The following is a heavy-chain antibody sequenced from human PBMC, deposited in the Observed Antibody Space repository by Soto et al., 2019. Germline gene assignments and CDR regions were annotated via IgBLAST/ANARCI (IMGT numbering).Heavy chain of an antibody. CDR2: IKQDGSDK. Sequence: WESXRLSGSAAGLTFTIYCIIVVRQAPGKGLEWVANIKQDGSDKYYVDSVKGRFNISRDNAKNSLYLQMNSLSAEDTAVYYCERDSGSYANDSSEYWGQATLVTVYS. V-gene: IGHV3-7*01. J-gene: IGHJ4*02. CDR3: ERDSGSYANDSSEY. D-gene: IGHD1-26*01. CDR1: GLTFTIYC.